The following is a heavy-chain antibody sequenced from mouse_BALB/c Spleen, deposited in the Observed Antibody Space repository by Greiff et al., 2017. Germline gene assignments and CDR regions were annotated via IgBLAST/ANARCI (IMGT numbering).Heavy chain of an antibody. V-gene: IGHV5-6-3*01. CDR3: ARVLLRYYAMDY. D-gene: IGHD1-1*01. CDR1: GFTFSSYG. Sequence: EVQGVESGGGLVQPGGSLKLSCAASGFTFSSYGMSWVRQTPDKRLELVATINSNGGSTYYPDSVKGRFTISRDNAKNTLYLQMSSLKSEDTAMYYCARVLLRYYAMDYWGQGTSVTVSS. CDR2: INSNGGST. J-gene: IGHJ4*01.